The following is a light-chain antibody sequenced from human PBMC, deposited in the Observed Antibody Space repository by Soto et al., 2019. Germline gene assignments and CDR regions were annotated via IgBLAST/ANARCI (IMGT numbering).Light chain of an antibody. Sequence: IGRTQTPATLSVPPGEIATLSFRASESVSSNLAWYQQIPGQAPRLLIYGASTRATGIPARISGSGSGTEFTLTISSLQSEDIAVYCCQQDNQWRTFGEGTKVDI. CDR2: GAS. J-gene: IGKJ1*01. CDR3: QQDNQWRT. CDR1: ESVSSN. V-gene: IGKV3-15*01.